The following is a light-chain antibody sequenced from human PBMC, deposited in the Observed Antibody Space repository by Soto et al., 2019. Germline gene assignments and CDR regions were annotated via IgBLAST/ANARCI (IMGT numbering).Light chain of an antibody. CDR1: RSYIGAYNF. Sequence: QSALTQPASVSGSPGQSITISCTGTRSYIGAYNFVSWYQQHPGEVPKLMLYRVNIRPSGVSNRFSGSKSGNTASLTISGLQAEDEADYYCTSWTTSTTMIFGGGTKVTVL. V-gene: IGLV2-14*03. CDR2: RVN. CDR3: TSWTTSTTMI. J-gene: IGLJ2*01.